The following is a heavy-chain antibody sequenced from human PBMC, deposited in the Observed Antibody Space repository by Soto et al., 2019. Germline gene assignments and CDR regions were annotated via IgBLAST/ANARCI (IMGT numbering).Heavy chain of an antibody. CDR1: GFTFSSYA. CDR2: ISGSGGST. D-gene: IGHD3-22*01. V-gene: IGHV3-23*01. J-gene: IGHJ4*02. Sequence: GGSLRLSCAASGFTFSSYAMSWVRQAPGKGLEWVSAISGSGGSTYYADSVKGRFTISRDNSKNTLYLQMNSLRAEDTAVYYCAKDGPPYYYDSSGYYSAYWGQGTLVTVSS. CDR3: AKDGPPYYYDSSGYYSAY.